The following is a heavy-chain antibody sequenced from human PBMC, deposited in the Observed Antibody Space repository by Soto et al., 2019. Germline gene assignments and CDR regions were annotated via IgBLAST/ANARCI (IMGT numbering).Heavy chain of an antibody. J-gene: IGHJ4*02. V-gene: IGHV3-30*18. Sequence: PGGSLRLSCAASGFTFSSYGMHWVRQAPGKGLEWVAVISYDGSNKYYADSVKGRFTISRDNSKNTLYLQMNSLRAEDTAVYYCAKDPRGQLAAFDYWGQGTLVTVSS. CDR1: GFTFSSYG. CDR3: AKDPRGQLAAFDY. D-gene: IGHD6-6*01. CDR2: ISYDGSNK.